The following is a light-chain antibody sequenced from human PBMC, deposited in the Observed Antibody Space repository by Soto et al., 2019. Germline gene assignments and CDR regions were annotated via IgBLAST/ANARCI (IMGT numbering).Light chain of an antibody. V-gene: IGKV4-1*01. CDR1: QNVLYSSNNRNL. Sequence: DIVMTQSPEYLAVSLGERATINCKSSQNVLYSSNNRNLIAWYQQKPGQPPKLLIYWASTRESGVPDRFSGRGSGRDFTLPMSSLLAEDVAGYCCQQYYSPPRYTFGQGTRLEIK. CDR2: WAS. CDR3: QQYYSPPRYT. J-gene: IGKJ2*01.